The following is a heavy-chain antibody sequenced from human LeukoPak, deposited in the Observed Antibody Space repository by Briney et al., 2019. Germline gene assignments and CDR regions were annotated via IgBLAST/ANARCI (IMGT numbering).Heavy chain of an antibody. CDR2: IYYSRST. V-gene: IGHV4-59*01. Sequence: SETLSLTCTVSGGSISSYYWSWIRQPPGKGREWIGYIYYSRSTNYNPFLKSRVTISVDTSKNQFYLKLSSVTAADTAVYYCARVSEDSSGYLFDYWGQGTLVTVSP. D-gene: IGHD3-22*01. J-gene: IGHJ4*02. CDR3: ARVSEDSSGYLFDY. CDR1: GGSISSYY.